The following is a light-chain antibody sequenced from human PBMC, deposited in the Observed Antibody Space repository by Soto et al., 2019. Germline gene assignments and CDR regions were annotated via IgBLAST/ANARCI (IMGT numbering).Light chain of an antibody. J-gene: IGKJ4*01. CDR3: QQYSDWPLT. V-gene: IGKV3-15*01. CDR1: QTLYNN. CDR2: GAS. Sequence: EIVMTQSPATLSVSPGERATLSCRASQTLYNNLAWYQQKLGQAPRLLIYGASARATDIPARFSGSGSGTEFTLTISRLQSEDFAIYYCQQYSDWPLTFGGGTKVEIK.